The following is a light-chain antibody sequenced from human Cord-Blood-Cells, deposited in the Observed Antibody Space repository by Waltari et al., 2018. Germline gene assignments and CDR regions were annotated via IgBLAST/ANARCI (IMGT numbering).Light chain of an antibody. CDR3: NSRDSSGNNWV. V-gene: IGLV3-19*01. CDR1: SLRSYY. J-gene: IGLJ3*02. Sequence: SSELTQDPAVSVALGQTVRITCQGDSLRSYYASWYQQKPGQAPVLVIYGKNNRPSGIPDLFSGSSSGNTASLTITGAQAEDEADYYCNSRDSSGNNWVFGGGTKLTVL. CDR2: GKN.